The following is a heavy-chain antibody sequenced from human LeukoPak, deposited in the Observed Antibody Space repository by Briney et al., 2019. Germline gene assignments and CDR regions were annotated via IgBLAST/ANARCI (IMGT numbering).Heavy chain of an antibody. CDR1: GFTFSSYW. CDR2: IKQDGSEK. Sequence: PGGSLRLSCAASGFTFSSYWMSWVRQAPGKGLEWVANIKQDGSEKYYVDSVKGRFTISRDNAKNSPYLQMNSLRAEDTAVYYCAREMGCSGGSCYVAFDIWGQGTMVTVSS. J-gene: IGHJ3*02. D-gene: IGHD2-15*01. CDR3: AREMGCSGGSCYVAFDI. V-gene: IGHV3-7*01.